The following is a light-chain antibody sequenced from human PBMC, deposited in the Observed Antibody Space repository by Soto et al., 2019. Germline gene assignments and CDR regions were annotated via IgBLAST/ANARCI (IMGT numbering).Light chain of an antibody. V-gene: IGLV1-47*01. Sequence: QSVLTQPPSASGTPGQRVTISCSGSSSNIGSTYVYWYQQLPGTAPKLLIYRNNQRPSGVPDRFSGSKSGPSASLAISGLRSEDEAYYYCAAWDDSLSGVVFGGGAKRTVL. CDR1: SSNIGSTY. J-gene: IGLJ2*01. CDR3: AAWDDSLSGVV. CDR2: RNN.